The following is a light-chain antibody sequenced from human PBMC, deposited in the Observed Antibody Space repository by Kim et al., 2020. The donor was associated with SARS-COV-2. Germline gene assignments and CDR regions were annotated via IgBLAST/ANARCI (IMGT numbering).Light chain of an antibody. CDR1: SSDLGSYNY. Sequence: GQSITIPCTGTSSDLGSYNYVAWYQHHPGTAPKLMIYDVTKRPSGVSDRFSASKSGNTASLTISGLQAEDEADYYCTSYTSSSTWVFGGGTQLTVL. CDR3: TSYTSSSTWV. V-gene: IGLV2-14*03. J-gene: IGLJ3*02. CDR2: DVT.